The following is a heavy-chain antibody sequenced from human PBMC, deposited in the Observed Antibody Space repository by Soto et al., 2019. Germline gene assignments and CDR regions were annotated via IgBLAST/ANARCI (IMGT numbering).Heavy chain of an antibody. CDR1: GYTFTGYY. CDR2: ISAYNGNT. V-gene: IGHV1-18*04. D-gene: IGHD3-10*01. Sequence: ASVKVSCKASGYTFTGYYMHWVRQAPGQGLEWMGWISAYNGNTNYAQKLQGRVTMTTDTSTSTAYMELRSLRSDDTAVYYCARGGGSGSTQRGWFDPWGQGTLVTVLL. J-gene: IGHJ5*02. CDR3: ARGGGSGSTQRGWFDP.